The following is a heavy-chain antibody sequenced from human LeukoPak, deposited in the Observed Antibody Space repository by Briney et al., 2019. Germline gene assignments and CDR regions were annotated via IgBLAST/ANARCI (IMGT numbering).Heavy chain of an antibody. CDR2: ISAYNGNT. J-gene: IGHJ5*02. CDR1: GYTFTNYG. Sequence: ASVKVSCKASGYTFTNYGISWVRQAPGQGLECMGWISAYNGNTNYAQRFQGRVTMTTDTSTSTAYMELRSLRSDDTAVYYCARDRYCSGGSCWDNWFDPWGQGTLVTVSS. V-gene: IGHV1-18*01. D-gene: IGHD2-15*01. CDR3: ARDRYCSGGSCWDNWFDP.